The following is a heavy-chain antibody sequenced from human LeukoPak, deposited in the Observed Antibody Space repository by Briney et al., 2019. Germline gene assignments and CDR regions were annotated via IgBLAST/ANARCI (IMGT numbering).Heavy chain of an antibody. D-gene: IGHD3-22*01. J-gene: IGHJ4*02. CDR3: ARVESVVVITGFDY. CDR2: IYYSGST. V-gene: IGHV4-39*07. CDR1: GGSISSSSYY. Sequence: SETLSLTCTVSGGSISSSSYYWGWIRQPPGKGLEWIGSIYYSGSTYYNPSLKSRVTISVDTSKNQFSLKLSSVTAADTAVYYCARVESVVVITGFDYWGQGTLVTVSS.